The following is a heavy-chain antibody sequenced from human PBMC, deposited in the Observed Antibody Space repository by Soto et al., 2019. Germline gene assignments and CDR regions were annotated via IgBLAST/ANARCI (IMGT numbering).Heavy chain of an antibody. D-gene: IGHD2-2*01. CDR3: AIQGGYCSSTSCYDPPANWFDP. V-gene: IGHV4-59*01. J-gene: IGHJ5*02. CDR2: IYYSGST. CDR1: GGSISSYY. Sequence: PSETLSLTCTVSGGSISSYYWSWIRQPPGKGLEWIGYIYYSGSTNYNPSLKSRVTISVDTSKNQFSLKLSSVTAADTAVYYCAIQGGYCSSTSCYDPPANWFDPWGQGTLVTVSS.